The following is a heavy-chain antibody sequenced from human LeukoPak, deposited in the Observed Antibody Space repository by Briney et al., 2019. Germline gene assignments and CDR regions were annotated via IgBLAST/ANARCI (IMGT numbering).Heavy chain of an antibody. CDR3: ATDPLLGKYDSSGYLDY. CDR1: GYTLTEIS. V-gene: IGHV1-24*01. CDR2: FDAEDGET. D-gene: IGHD3-22*01. J-gene: IGHJ4*02. Sequence: ASVKVSCKVSGYTLTEISMRWVRQAPGKGLEWMGGFDAEDGETIYAQKFQGRVTMTEDTSTDTAYMELSSLRSEDTAVYYCATDPLLGKYDSSGYLDYWGQGTLVTVSS.